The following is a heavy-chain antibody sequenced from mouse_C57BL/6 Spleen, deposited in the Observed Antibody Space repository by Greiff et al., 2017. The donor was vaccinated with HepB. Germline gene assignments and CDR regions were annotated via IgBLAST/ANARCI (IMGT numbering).Heavy chain of an antibody. V-gene: IGHV1-55*01. J-gene: IGHJ2*01. CDR2: IYPGSGST. CDR3: ARSDYYGSLPFDY. CDR1: GYTFTSYW. Sequence: QVQLQQSGAELVKPGASVKMSCKASGYTFTSYWITWVKQRPGQGLEWIGDIYPGSGSTNYNEKFKSKATLTVDTSSSTAYMQLSSLTSEDSAVYYCARSDYYGSLPFDYWGQGTTLTVSS. D-gene: IGHD1-1*01.